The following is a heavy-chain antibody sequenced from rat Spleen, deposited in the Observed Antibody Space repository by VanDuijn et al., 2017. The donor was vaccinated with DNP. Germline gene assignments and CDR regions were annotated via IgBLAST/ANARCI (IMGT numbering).Heavy chain of an antibody. CDR2: ISTGGSRA. Sequence: EVQLVESGGGLVQPGRSMKLSCAASGFTFSNYYMAWVRQAPTKGLEWVASISTGGSRAYYPDSVKGRFTISRDNAKNTQYLQMDSLRSEDTATYYCARPTYTYNSGYGGFAYWGQGTLVTVSS. CDR3: ARPTYTYNSGYGGFAY. V-gene: IGHV5-25*01. CDR1: GFTFSNYY. D-gene: IGHD4-3*01. J-gene: IGHJ3*01.